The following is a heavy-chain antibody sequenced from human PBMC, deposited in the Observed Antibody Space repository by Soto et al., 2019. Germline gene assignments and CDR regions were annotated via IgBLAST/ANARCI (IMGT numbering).Heavy chain of an antibody. J-gene: IGHJ6*02. Sequence: QVQLVQSGAEVKKPGSSVKVSCKASGGTFSSYTISWVRQAPGQGLEWMGRIIPILGIANYAQKFQGRVTITADKSTSTAYMELRSLRSEDTAVYYCARNPTDYDILTGSGYYYYGMDVWGQGTTVTVSS. CDR1: GGTFSSYT. V-gene: IGHV1-69*02. CDR2: IIPILGIA. D-gene: IGHD3-9*01. CDR3: ARNPTDYDILTGSGYYYYGMDV.